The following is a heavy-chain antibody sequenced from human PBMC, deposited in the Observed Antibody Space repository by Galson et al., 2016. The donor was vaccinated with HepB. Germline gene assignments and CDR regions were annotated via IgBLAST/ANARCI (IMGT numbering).Heavy chain of an antibody. D-gene: IGHD2/OR15-2a*01. CDR1: GGSIGTLY. CDR3: ARGLYGDRNAFDL. CDR2: IFNTRSS. V-gene: IGHV4-59*11. J-gene: IGHJ3*01. Sequence: LSLTCTVSGGSIGTLYWSWLRQPPGQGPEWIGLIFNTRSSSYSPSLSSRVSMSIDTSKNQFSLNLTAVTAADAAVYDCARGLYGDRNAFDLWGQGTLVAVS.